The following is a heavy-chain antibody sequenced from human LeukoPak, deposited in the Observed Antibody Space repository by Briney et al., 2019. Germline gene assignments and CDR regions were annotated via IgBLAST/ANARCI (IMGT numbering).Heavy chain of an antibody. Sequence: GGSLRLSCAASGFTFSSYAMHWVRRAPGKGLEWVAVISYDGSNKYYADSVKGRFTISRDNSKNTLYLQMNSLRAEDTAVYYCASLSPGYYIWGQGTLVTVSS. D-gene: IGHD3-9*01. CDR2: ISYDGSNK. J-gene: IGHJ4*02. CDR1: GFTFSSYA. V-gene: IGHV3-30*04. CDR3: ASLSPGYYI.